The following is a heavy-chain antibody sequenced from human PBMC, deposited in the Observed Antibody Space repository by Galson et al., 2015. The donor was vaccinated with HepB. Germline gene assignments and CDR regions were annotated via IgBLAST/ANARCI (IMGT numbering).Heavy chain of an antibody. Sequence: SLRLSCAASGFTFSSYAMSWVRQAPGKGLEWVSAISGSGGSTYYADSVKGRFTISRDNSKNTLYLQMNSLRAEDTAVYYCAKDLLAGFYYYYYYGMDVWGRGTTVTVSS. CDR1: GFTFSSYA. CDR3: AKDLLAGFYYYYYYGMDV. D-gene: IGHD3-10*01. J-gene: IGHJ6*02. V-gene: IGHV3-23*01. CDR2: ISGSGGST.